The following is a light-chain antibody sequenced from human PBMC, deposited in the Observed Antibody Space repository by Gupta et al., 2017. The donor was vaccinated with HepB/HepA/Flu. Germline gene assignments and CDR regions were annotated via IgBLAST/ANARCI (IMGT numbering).Light chain of an antibody. J-gene: IGLJ2*01. Sequence: SYELTQPPSVSVSPGQTASITCSGDKLGDKFSYWYQQKPDQSPVLIVYQDNKRPSGIPARFSGSNSGDTATLTISGPQAMDEAEYYCQAGDNNNVVFGGGTKLTVL. CDR2: QDN. CDR1: KLGDKF. CDR3: QAGDNNNVV. V-gene: IGLV3-1*01.